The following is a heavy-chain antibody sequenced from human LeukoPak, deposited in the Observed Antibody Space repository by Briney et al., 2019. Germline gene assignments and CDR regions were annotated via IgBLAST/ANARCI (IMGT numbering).Heavy chain of an antibody. CDR2: IYYSGST. Sequence: SETLSLTCTVSGGSISSYYWSWIRQPPGKGLEWIGYIYYSGSTNYNPSLKSRVTISVDTSKNQFSLKLSSVTAADTAVYYCASSYCSGGSCDLGTLDYWGQGTLVTVSS. D-gene: IGHD2-15*01. CDR1: GGSISSYY. V-gene: IGHV4-59*01. CDR3: ASSYCSGGSCDLGTLDY. J-gene: IGHJ4*02.